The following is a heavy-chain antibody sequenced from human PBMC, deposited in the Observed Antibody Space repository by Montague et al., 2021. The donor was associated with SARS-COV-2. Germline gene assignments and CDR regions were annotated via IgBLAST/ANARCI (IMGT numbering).Heavy chain of an antibody. CDR2: LYYSGSS. CDR3: ARVGRQQLVRLSGMDV. V-gene: IGHV4-39*06. CDR1: GGSISSSSYS. Sequence: SETLSLTCTVSGGSISSSSYSWVWIRQPTGKGLEWIGSLYYSGSSYYNPSLNSRVTMSVDTSKNQFTLKVSTVTDADTDVYYCARVGRQQLVRLSGMDVWGQGTTVTVSS. D-gene: IGHD6-13*01. J-gene: IGHJ6*01.